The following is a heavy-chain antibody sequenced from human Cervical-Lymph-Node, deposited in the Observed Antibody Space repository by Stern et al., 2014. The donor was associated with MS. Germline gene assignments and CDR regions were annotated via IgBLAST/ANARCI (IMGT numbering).Heavy chain of an antibody. V-gene: IGHV1-69*06. J-gene: IGHJ6*02. CDR1: GGTFSNYG. D-gene: IGHD1-1*01. CDR3: ARDNDDNGMDV. CDR2: TIPIFGTT. Sequence: VQLEESGAEVKNPGSSVKVACMASGGTFSNYGVSWVRQAPGQGLDWMGGTIPIFGTTHYAQKFQGRVAITADNSLSTVYMELTGLTSADTAVYYCARDNDDNGMDVWGQGTTVTVSS.